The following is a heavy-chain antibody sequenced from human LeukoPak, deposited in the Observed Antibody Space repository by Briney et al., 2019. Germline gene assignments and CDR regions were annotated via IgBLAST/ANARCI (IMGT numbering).Heavy chain of an antibody. CDR1: GGSFSGYY. Sequence: SETLSLTCAVYGGSFSGYYWSWIRQPPGKGLEWIGEINHSGSTNYNPSLKSRVTISVDKSKNQFSLKLSSVTAADTAVYYCARDYLGTYYFDYWGQGTLVTVSS. J-gene: IGHJ4*02. V-gene: IGHV4-34*01. CDR2: INHSGST. CDR3: ARDYLGTYYFDY. D-gene: IGHD7-27*01.